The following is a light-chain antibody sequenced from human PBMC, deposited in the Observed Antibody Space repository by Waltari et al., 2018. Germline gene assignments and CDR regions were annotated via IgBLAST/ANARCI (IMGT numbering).Light chain of an antibody. CDR3: QQVNTYSWT. J-gene: IGKJ1*01. V-gene: IGKV1-9*01. CDR1: RGISSY. CDR2: AAS. Sequence: DIQLTQSPSHLSASVGDRVNNPCWASRGISSYLAWYQQKPGKAPKLLIYAASTLQSGVPLRFSGSGSGTEFTLTISSLQPEDFATYYCQQVNTYSWTFGQGTKVEIK.